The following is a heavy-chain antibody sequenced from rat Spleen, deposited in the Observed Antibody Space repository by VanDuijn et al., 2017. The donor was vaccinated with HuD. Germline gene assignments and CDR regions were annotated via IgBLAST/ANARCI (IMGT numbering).Heavy chain of an antibody. D-gene: IGHD1-6*01. CDR1: GFSFSDYC. CDR3: ARRHYGYTDYFDY. J-gene: IGHJ2*01. V-gene: IGHV5-25*01. Sequence: EVQLVESGGGLVQPGRSMKLSCAASGFSFSDYCLTWVRQAPTKSLDWVASICTGGANTHYRDSVKGRFTISRDNAKSTLSLQVDSLRSEDTATYYCARRHYGYTDYFDYWGQGVMVTVSS. CDR2: ICTGGANT.